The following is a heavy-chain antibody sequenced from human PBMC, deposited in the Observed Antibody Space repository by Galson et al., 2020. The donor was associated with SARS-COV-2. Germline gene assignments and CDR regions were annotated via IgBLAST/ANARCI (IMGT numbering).Heavy chain of an antibody. V-gene: IGHV4-39*01. CDR2: VYYSGTT. CDR3: ARWYCSSTTCLRAFDY. CDR1: GGSTSSTSDH. Sequence: SETLSLTCSVSGGSTSSTSDHWVWIRQPPGKGLEWIGDVYYSGTTYYNPSLQSRVTIFVDTSKNQFSLKLSSVTAADTAVYYCARWYCSSTTCLRAFDYWGQGTLVTVSS. D-gene: IGHD2-2*01. J-gene: IGHJ4*02.